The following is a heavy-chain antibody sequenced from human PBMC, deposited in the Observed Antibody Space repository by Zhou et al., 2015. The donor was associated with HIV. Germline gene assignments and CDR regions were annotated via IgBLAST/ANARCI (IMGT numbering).Heavy chain of an antibody. CDR1: GGTFSSYA. D-gene: IGHD4-17*01. J-gene: IGHJ6*02. Sequence: QVQLVQSGAEVKKPGSSVKVSCKASGGTFSSYAISWVRQATGQGLEWMGWMNPNSGNTRYAQKFQGRVTMTRNTSINTAYMELSSLRSEDTAVYYCSAGEAVTNAYSYYGMDVWGQGTTVTVSS. V-gene: IGHV1-8*02. CDR3: SAGEAVTNAYSYYGMDV. CDR2: MNPNSGNT.